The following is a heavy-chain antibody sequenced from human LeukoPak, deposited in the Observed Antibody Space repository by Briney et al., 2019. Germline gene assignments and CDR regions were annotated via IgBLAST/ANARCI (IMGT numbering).Heavy chain of an antibody. J-gene: IGHJ5*02. CDR2: IYYSGST. V-gene: IGHV4-39*01. D-gene: IGHD6-6*01. CDR3: ARHVRTHSSSHWFDP. Sequence: SETLSLTCTVSGGSISSSSYYWGWIRQPSGKGLEWIGSIYYSGSTYYNPSLKSRVTISVDTSKNQFSLKLSSVTAADTAVYYCARHVRTHSSSHWFDPWGQGTLVTVSS. CDR1: GGSISSSSYY.